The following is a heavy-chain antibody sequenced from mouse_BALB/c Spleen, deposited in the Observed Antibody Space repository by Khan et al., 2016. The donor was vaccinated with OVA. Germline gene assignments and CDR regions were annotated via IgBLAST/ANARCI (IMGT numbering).Heavy chain of an antibody. CDR1: GFTFSSFG. CDR2: ISSGSSTI. D-gene: IGHD1-1*01. Sequence: EVELVESGGGLVRPGGSRKLSCAATGFTFSSFGMHWVRQAPEKGLEWVAFISSGSSTIYYADKVKGRFTISRDNPKNTLFLQMTSLRSEDTAMYYCARDYYVNFDYWGQGTTLTVSS. CDR3: ARDYYVNFDY. J-gene: IGHJ2*01. V-gene: IGHV5-17*02.